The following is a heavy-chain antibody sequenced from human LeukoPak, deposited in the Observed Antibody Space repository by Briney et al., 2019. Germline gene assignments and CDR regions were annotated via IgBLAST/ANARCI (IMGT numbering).Heavy chain of an antibody. V-gene: IGHV4-59*01. Sequence: SETLSLTCTVSGGSISSYYWSWIRQPPGKGLEWIGYIYYSGSTNYNPSLKSRVTISVDTSKNQFSLKLSSVTAADTAVYYCARERREGYCSSTSRYRGNAFDIGGQGTMVTVSS. CDR1: GGSISSYY. J-gene: IGHJ3*02. CDR2: IYYSGST. D-gene: IGHD2-2*02. CDR3: ARERREGYCSSTSRYRGNAFDI.